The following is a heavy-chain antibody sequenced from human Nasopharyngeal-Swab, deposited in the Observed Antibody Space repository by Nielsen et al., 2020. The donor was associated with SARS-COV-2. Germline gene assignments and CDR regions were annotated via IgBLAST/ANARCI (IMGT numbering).Heavy chain of an antibody. CDR1: GGSISSSNW. J-gene: IGHJ4*02. CDR3: ARHELVAVAGYFDY. CDR2: IYYSGST. D-gene: IGHD6-19*01. V-gene: IGHV4-39*01. Sequence: SETLSLTCAVSGGSISSSNWWSWVRQPPGKGLEWIGSIYYSGSTYYNPSLKSRVTISVDTSKNQFSLKLSSVTAADTAVYYCARHELVAVAGYFDYWGQGTLVTVSS.